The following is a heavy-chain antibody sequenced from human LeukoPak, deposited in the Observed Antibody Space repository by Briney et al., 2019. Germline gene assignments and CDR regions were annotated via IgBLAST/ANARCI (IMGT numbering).Heavy chain of an antibody. CDR1: GFTFSSYS. CDR2: ISSSSSYI. V-gene: IGHV3-21*01. Sequence: GGSLRLSCAASGFTFSSYSMNWVRQAPGKGPEWVSSISSSSSYIYYADSVKGRFTISRDNAKNSLYLQMNSLRAEDTAVYYCARDETVTPFDYWGQGTLVTVSS. D-gene: IGHD4-17*01. J-gene: IGHJ4*02. CDR3: ARDETVTPFDY.